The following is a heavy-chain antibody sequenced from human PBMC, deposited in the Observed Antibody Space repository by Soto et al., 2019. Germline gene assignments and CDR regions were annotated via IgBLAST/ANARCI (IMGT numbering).Heavy chain of an antibody. D-gene: IGHD6-13*01. CDR1: GYTFTSYD. CDR2: MNPNSGNT. CDR3: ARGRGVSAAAYYYYYYMDV. V-gene: IGHV1-8*01. J-gene: IGHJ6*03. Sequence: ASVKLSCKASGYTFTSYDINWVRQATGQGLEWMGWMNPNSGNTGYAQKFQGRVTMTRNTSISTAYMELSSLRSEDTAVYYCARGRGVSAAAYYYYYYMDVWGKGTTVTLSS.